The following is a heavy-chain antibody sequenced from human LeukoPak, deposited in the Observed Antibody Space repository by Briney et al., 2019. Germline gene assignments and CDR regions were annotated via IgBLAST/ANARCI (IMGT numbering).Heavy chain of an antibody. Sequence: GGSLRLSCAASGFTFSNAWMSWVRQAPGKGLEWVGRIKSKTDGGTTDYAAPVKGRFTISRDDSKNTLYLQMNSLKTEDTAVYYCTLTRRQWLVHYYYYYGMDVWGKGTTVTVSS. V-gene: IGHV3-15*01. CDR1: GFTFSNAW. D-gene: IGHD6-19*01. CDR3: TLTRRQWLVHYYYYYGMDV. CDR2: IKSKTDGGTT. J-gene: IGHJ6*04.